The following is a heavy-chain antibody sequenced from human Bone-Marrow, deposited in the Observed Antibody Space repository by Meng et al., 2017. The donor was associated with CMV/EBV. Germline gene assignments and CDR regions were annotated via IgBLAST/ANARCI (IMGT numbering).Heavy chain of an antibody. Sequence: ASVKVSCKASGYTFTGYYMHWVRQAPGQGLEWMGWINPNSGGTNYAQKFQGRVTMTRDTSSSTAYMELRSLRSDGTAVYYCARGGSKVAYHSDFWGQGTRVTVSS. CDR2: INPNSGGT. D-gene: IGHD4-23*01. CDR3: ARGGSKVAYHSDF. CDR1: GYTFTGYY. J-gene: IGHJ4*02. V-gene: IGHV1-2*02.